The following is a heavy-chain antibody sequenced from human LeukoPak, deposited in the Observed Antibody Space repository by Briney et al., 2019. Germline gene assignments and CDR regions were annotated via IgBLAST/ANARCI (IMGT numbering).Heavy chain of an antibody. CDR3: ANSPDGAFDY. Sequence: GGSLRLSCAASGFTFDDYAMHWVRQAPGKGLEWVSGISWNSGSIGYADSVKGRFTISRDNSKNTLYLHMNSLRAEDTAVYYCANSPDGAFDYWGQGTLVTVSS. CDR1: GFTFDDYA. J-gene: IGHJ4*02. V-gene: IGHV3-9*01. CDR2: ISWNSGSI.